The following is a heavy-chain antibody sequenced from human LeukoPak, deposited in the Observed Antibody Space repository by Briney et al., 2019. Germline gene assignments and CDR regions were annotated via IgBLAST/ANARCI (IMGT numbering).Heavy chain of an antibody. V-gene: IGHV4-59*02. CDR3: AREGRQDYVYFDY. CDR1: GFTVSSNY. J-gene: IGHJ4*02. Sequence: GSLRLSCAASGFTVSSNYMSWVRQPPGKGLEWIGYINYSGNTNYNPSLKSRVTISVDTSKNQFSLRLTSVTAADTAVFYCAREGRQDYVYFDYWGQGSLVTVSS. CDR2: INYSGNT. D-gene: IGHD4-17*01.